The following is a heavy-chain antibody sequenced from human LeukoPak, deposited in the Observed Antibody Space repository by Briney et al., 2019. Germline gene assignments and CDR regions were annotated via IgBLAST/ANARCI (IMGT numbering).Heavy chain of an antibody. Sequence: SETLSLTCAVYGGSLSGYYWSWIRQPPGKGLEWIGEINHSGSTNYNPSLKSRVTISVDTSKNQFSLKLSSVTAADTAVYYCARGGVGAKAVQHWGQGTLVTVSS. V-gene: IGHV4-34*01. CDR1: GGSLSGYY. CDR3: ARGGVGAKAVQH. CDR2: INHSGST. J-gene: IGHJ1*01. D-gene: IGHD1-26*01.